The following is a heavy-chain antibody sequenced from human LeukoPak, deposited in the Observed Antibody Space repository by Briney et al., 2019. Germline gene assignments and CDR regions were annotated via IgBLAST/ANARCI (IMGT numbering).Heavy chain of an antibody. V-gene: IGHV3-9*03. Sequence: GRSLRLSCAASGFTFDDYAMHWVRQAPGKGLEWVSGISWNSGSIGYADSVKGRFTISRDNAKNSLYLQMNSLRAEDMALYYCAKVSGSGYDSGDAFDIWGQGTMVTVSS. CDR3: AKVSGSGYDSGDAFDI. CDR2: ISWNSGSI. J-gene: IGHJ3*02. D-gene: IGHD5-12*01. CDR1: GFTFDDYA.